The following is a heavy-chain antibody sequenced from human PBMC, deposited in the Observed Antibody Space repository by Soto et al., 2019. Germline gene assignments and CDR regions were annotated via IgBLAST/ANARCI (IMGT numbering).Heavy chain of an antibody. V-gene: IGHV1-69*04. Sequence: QVQLVQSGAEVQKPGSSVNVSCKASGDTFSNHTISWVRQSPGQGLEWMGRIIPILGVANYAQKFQGRVKSTGDKSTSTDDMELSSLRAADTAGYDGARVSEMGTVTKGDDACMDVWGKGTTVTVSS. CDR1: GDTFSNHT. CDR3: ARVSEMGTVTKGDDACMDV. J-gene: IGHJ6*03. D-gene: IGHD4-17*01. CDR2: IIPILGVA.